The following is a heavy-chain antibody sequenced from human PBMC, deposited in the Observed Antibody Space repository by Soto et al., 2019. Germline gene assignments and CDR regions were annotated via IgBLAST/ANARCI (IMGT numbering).Heavy chain of an antibody. Sequence: PSETLSLTCAVSGYSISSGYYWSWIRQPPGKGLEWIGEINHSGSTNYNPSLKSRVTISVDTSKNQFSLKLSSVTAADTAVYYCASELWFGDPRFDYWGQGTLVTVSS. CDR2: INHSGST. CDR3: ASELWFGDPRFDY. D-gene: IGHD3-10*01. J-gene: IGHJ4*02. CDR1: GYSISSGYY. V-gene: IGHV4-34*01.